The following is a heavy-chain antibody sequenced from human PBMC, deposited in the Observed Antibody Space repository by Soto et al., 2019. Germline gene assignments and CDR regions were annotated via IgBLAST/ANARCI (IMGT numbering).Heavy chain of an antibody. CDR1: GYTFTGYY. CDR2: INPNSGGT. CDR3: ARELGIAVAANFYYYYGMDV. Sequence: ASVKVSCKASGYTFTGYYMHWVRQAPGQGLEWMGWINPNSGGTNYAQKFQGWVTMTRDTSISTACMELSRLRSDDTAVYYCARELGIAVAANFYYYYGMDVWGQGTTVTVSS. V-gene: IGHV1-2*04. D-gene: IGHD6-19*01. J-gene: IGHJ6*02.